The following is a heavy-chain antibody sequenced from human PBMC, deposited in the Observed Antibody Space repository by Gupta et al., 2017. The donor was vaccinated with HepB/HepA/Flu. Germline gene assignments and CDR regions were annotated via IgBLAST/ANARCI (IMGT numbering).Heavy chain of an antibody. Sequence: QVQLQESGAGLVKPSETLSLTCTVSGGSISSSSYYWGWIRQPPGKGLEWIGNIYYSGSTYYNPPLKSRLIISVDTSKNQFSLKLSSVTAADTAVYYCARSIRFGNWFDPWGQGTLVTVSS. CDR1: GGSISSSSYY. CDR3: ARSIRFGNWFDP. J-gene: IGHJ5*02. V-gene: IGHV4-39*01. CDR2: IYYSGST. D-gene: IGHD3-3*01.